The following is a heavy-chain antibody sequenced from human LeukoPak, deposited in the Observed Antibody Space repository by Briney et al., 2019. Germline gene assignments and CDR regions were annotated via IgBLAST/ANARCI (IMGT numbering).Heavy chain of an antibody. D-gene: IGHD2/OR15-2a*01. V-gene: IGHV1-69*05. CDR3: ARGTVLSSYFDY. CDR1: GGTFSSYA. J-gene: IGHJ4*02. CDR2: IIPIFGTA. Sequence: ASVKVSCKASGGTFSSYAISWVRQAPGQGLEWMGGIIPIFGTANYAQKFQGRVTITTDESTSTAYMELSSLRSEDTAVYYCARGTVLSSYFDYWGQGTLVTVSS.